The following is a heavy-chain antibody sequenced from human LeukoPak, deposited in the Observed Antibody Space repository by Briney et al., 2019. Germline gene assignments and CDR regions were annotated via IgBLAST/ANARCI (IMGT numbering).Heavy chain of an antibody. CDR3: ARTVGYYDFWSGYQMDV. V-gene: IGHV1-18*01. CDR2: ISAYNGNT. D-gene: IGHD3-3*01. J-gene: IGHJ6*04. Sequence: ASVKVSCKASGYTFTSYGISWVRQAPGQGLEWMGRISAYNGNTNYAQKLQGGVTMTTDTSTSTAYMELRSLRSDDTAVYYCARTVGYYDFWSGYQMDVWGKGTTVTVSS. CDR1: GYTFTSYG.